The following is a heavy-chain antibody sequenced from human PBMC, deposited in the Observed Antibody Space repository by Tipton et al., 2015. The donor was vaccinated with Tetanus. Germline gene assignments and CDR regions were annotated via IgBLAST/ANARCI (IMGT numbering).Heavy chain of an antibody. CDR2: ISGNGESK. D-gene: IGHD3-10*01. Sequence: LSLTCAASGFTFDDYTMHWVRQAPGKGLEWVSAISGNGESKVYADSVKGRFTISRDNANNSLYVLMDSLRPEDTALYYCARAVRGRDVFDIWGQGTMVIVSS. CDR1: GFTFDDYT. J-gene: IGHJ3*02. CDR3: ARAVRGRDVFDI. V-gene: IGHV3-9*01.